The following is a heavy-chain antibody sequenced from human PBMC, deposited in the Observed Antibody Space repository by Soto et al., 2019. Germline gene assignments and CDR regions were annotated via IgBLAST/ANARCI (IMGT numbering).Heavy chain of an antibody. D-gene: IGHD3-10*01. Sequence: EVQLLESGGGLVQPGGSLRLSCAASGFTFSSYAMWWVRQAPGKGLECVSAISGGSETTYYADSVKGRFTISRDNSKNPLYLQMNSLRAEDTAVYYCAFNSGSGSYYFDYWGQGTLVTVSS. V-gene: IGHV3-23*01. CDR2: ISGGSETT. CDR3: AFNSGSGSYYFDY. J-gene: IGHJ4*02. CDR1: GFTFSSYA.